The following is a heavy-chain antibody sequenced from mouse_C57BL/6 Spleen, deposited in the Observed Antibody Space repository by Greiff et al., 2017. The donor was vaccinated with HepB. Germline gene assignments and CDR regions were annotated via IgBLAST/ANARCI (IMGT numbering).Heavy chain of an antibody. D-gene: IGHD4-1*01. V-gene: IGHV4-1*01. J-gene: IGHJ4*01. CDR2: INPDSSTI. Sequence: DVILVESGGGLVQPGGSLKLSCAASGIDFSRYWMSWVRRAPGKGLEWIGEINPDSSTINYAPSLKDKFIISRDNAKNTLYLQMSKVRSEDTALYYCASPNWDWAMDYWGQGTSVTVSS. CDR3: ASPNWDWAMDY. CDR1: GIDFSRYW.